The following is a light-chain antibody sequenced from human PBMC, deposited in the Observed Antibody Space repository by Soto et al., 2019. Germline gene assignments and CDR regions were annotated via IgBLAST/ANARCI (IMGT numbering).Light chain of an antibody. CDR1: DIGSKS. J-gene: IGLJ1*01. CDR3: QVWDSSSEHYV. V-gene: IGLV3-21*02. CDR2: DDS. Sequence: SYELTQPPSVSVAPGQTARITCEGSDIGSKSVQWYQLKPGQAPVLVVYDDSARPSGVPERLSGSNSGNTATLTISRVEAGDEADFYCQVWDSSSEHYVXGTGTRSPS.